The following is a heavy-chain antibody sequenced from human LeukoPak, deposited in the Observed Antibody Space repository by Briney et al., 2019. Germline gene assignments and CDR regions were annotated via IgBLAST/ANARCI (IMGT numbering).Heavy chain of an antibody. V-gene: IGHV3-30-3*01. CDR1: GFTFSNHA. Sequence: GGSLRLSCAASGFTFSNHALQWVRQAPGKGLEWLAVISYDGNNKYYVDSVKGRFTISRDNSKNTLYLQMNSLRAEDTAVYYCARAALFAANAFDIWGQGTMVTVSS. J-gene: IGHJ3*02. CDR2: ISYDGNNK. CDR3: ARAALFAANAFDI.